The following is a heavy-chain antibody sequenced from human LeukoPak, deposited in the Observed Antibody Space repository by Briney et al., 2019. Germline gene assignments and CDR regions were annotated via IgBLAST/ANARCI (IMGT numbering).Heavy chain of an antibody. V-gene: IGHV4-59*05. CDR3: ARLTPDIVVVVAEYWYFDL. CDR1: GGSISSYY. D-gene: IGHD2-15*01. Sequence: SETLSLTCTVSGGSISSYYWSWIRQPPGKGLEWIGSIYYSGSTYYNPSLKSRVTISVDTSKNQFSLKLSSVTAADTAVYYCARLTPDIVVVVAEYWYFDLWGRGTLVTVSS. CDR2: IYYSGST. J-gene: IGHJ2*01.